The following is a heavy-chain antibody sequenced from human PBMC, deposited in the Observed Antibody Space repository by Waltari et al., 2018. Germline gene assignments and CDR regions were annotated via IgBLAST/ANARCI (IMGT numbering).Heavy chain of an antibody. CDR1: GYTFTDYY. Sequence: EVQLVQSGAEVKKPGATVKISCKVSGYTFTDYYMHWVQQAPGKGLEWMGLVDPEDGETIYAEKFQGRVTITADTSTDTAYMELSSLRSEDTAVYYCATTNTTYYYDSSGYPLGYWGQGTLVTVSS. CDR3: ATTNTTYYYDSSGYPLGY. V-gene: IGHV1-69-2*01. J-gene: IGHJ4*02. D-gene: IGHD3-22*01. CDR2: VDPEDGET.